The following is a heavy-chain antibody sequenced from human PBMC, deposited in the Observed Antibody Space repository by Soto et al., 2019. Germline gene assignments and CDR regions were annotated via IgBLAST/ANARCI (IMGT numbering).Heavy chain of an antibody. CDR3: ARDPPLSVLVVVATDDF. V-gene: IGHV3-21*02. Sequence: EVQLVESGGGLVKLGGSLRLSCAASGFTFTNHNMNWVRQAPGKGLEWVSSISSSSSFRNYADSVKGRFSISRDNDKNLVYLQMDSLRAEDTAVYYCARDPPLSVLVVVATDDFWGQGTLVTVSS. D-gene: IGHD2-21*01. CDR1: GFTFTNHN. J-gene: IGHJ4*02. CDR2: ISSSSSFR.